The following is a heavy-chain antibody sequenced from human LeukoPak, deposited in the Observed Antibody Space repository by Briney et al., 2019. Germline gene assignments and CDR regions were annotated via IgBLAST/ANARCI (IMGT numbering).Heavy chain of an antibody. V-gene: IGHV1-69*13. J-gene: IGHJ4*02. CDR3: AAYGSGGNFAY. CDR1: GGTFSSYA. Sequence: SVKVSCKASGGTFSSYAISWVRQSPGHELEWMGGIIPIFVTANYAQKFQGRVTITADESTSTAYMELSSLRSEDTAVYYCAAYGSGGNFAYWGQGTLVTVSS. D-gene: IGHD3-10*01. CDR2: IIPIFVTA.